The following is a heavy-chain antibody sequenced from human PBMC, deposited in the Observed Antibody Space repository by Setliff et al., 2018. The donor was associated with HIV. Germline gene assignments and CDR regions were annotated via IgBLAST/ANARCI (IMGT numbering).Heavy chain of an antibody. V-gene: IGHV3-15*01. CDR2: IRSETSGGTR. J-gene: IGHJ4*02. Sequence: PGGSLRLSCAASGFTFKYAWISWVRQAPGKGLEWVGRIRSETSGGTRDYAAPVKGRFTVSRDDSTNSVFLQMSSLKIEDTAVYYCAADLAGYGSGEFDNWGQGTLVTVSS. CDR1: GFTFKYAW. CDR3: AADLAGYGSGEFDN. D-gene: IGHD3-10*01.